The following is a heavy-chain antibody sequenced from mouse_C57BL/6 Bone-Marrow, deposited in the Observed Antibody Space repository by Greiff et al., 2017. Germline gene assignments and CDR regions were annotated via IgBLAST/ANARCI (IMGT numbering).Heavy chain of an antibody. D-gene: IGHD2-4*01. Sequence: EVKLVESGGGLVKPGGSLKLSCAASGFTFSSYAMSWVRQTPEKRLEWVATISDGGSYTYYPDNVKGRFTISRDNAKDNLYLQKSHLKSKVTAMYYCAGVYEYAAGPDDMDYWGQGTSVTVSS. J-gene: IGHJ4*01. CDR2: ISDGGSYT. CDR1: GFTFSSYA. V-gene: IGHV5-4*03. CDR3: AGVYEYAAGPDDMDY.